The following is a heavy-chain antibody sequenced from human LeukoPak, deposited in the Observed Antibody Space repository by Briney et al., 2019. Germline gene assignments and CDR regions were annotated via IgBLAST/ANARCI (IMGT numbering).Heavy chain of an antibody. CDR2: ISGSGDST. Sequence: SGGSLRLSCAASGLPFSSYAMSWVRQAPGKGLEWVSAISGSGDSTYYADSVKGRFTISRDNSKNTLYLQMNSLRAEDTAVYYCARDPALDYWGQGTLVTVSS. V-gene: IGHV3-23*01. CDR1: GLPFSSYA. J-gene: IGHJ4*02. CDR3: ARDPALDY.